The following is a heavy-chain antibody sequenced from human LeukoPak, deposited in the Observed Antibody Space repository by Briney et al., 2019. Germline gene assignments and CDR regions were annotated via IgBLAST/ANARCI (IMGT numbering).Heavy chain of an antibody. J-gene: IGHJ2*01. D-gene: IGHD3-3*01. CDR1: GFTFSSYS. CDR2: ISSSSSYI. V-gene: IGHV3-21*01. CDR3: ARDSSIQSGPARYWYFDL. Sequence: PGGSLRLSCAASGFTFSSYSMNWVRQAPGKGLEWVSSISSSSSYIYYADSVKGRFTISRDNAKDSLYLQMNSLRAEDTAVYYCARDSSIQSGPARYWYFDLWGRGTLVTVSS.